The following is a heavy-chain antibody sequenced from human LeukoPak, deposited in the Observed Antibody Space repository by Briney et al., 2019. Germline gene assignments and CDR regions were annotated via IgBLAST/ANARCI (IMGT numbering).Heavy chain of an antibody. CDR1: GYTFASYG. CDR3: ARDLYPRSNFPVSAFDY. V-gene: IGHV1-18*01. Sequence: ASVKVSCKASGYTFASYGISWVRQAPGQGLEWMGWISAYNGNTNYAQKLQGRVTMTTDTSTSTAYMELRSLRSDDTAVYYCARDLYPRSNFPVSAFDYWGQGTLVPVSS. D-gene: IGHD1-14*01. J-gene: IGHJ4*02. CDR2: ISAYNGNT.